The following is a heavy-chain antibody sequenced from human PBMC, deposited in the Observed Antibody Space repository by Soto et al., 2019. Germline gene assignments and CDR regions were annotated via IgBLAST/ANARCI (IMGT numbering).Heavy chain of an antibody. CDR1: GFTFGDFG. CDR2: IRSKGYGGTT. V-gene: IGHV3-49*03. J-gene: IGHJ6*02. D-gene: IGHD2-2*01. CDR3: ASLTSWSQEYDYGMDV. Sequence: PGGSLRLSCTGSGFTFGDFGMSWFRQAPGKGLEWLSFIRSKGYGGTTESAASVRGRFITSRDDSKSIAYLQMNSLKTEDTAVYYCASLTSWSQEYDYGMDVWGQGTTVTVSS.